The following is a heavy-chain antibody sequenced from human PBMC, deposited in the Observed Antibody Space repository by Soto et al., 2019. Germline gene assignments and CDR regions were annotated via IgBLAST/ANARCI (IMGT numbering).Heavy chain of an antibody. D-gene: IGHD3-10*01. V-gene: IGHV5-10-1*01. Sequence: PGESLKISCQAFEYSFPIYWISWVRHLPGAGLEWMGRIDPSDSFATYDPSFQGHVTISVDKSTRIVYLQWRSLKASDTATYYCARHQSGSGNSNFDFWGKGTPGTV. J-gene: IGHJ4*02. CDR2: IDPSDSFA. CDR1: EYSFPIYW. CDR3: ARHQSGSGNSNFDF.